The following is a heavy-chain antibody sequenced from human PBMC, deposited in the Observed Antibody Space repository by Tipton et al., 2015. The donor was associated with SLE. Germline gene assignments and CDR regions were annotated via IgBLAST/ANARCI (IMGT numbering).Heavy chain of an antibody. CDR1: GFTFSSYW. CDR2: INSDGSST. D-gene: IGHD3-16*01. CDR3: AKNAKAGLFDY. Sequence: SLRLSCAASGFTFSSYWMHWVRQAPGKGLVWVSRINSDGSSTRYADSVKGRFTISRDNAKNTLYLQMNSLRAEDTAVYYCAKNAKAGLFDYWGQGTLVTVSS. J-gene: IGHJ4*02. V-gene: IGHV3-74*01.